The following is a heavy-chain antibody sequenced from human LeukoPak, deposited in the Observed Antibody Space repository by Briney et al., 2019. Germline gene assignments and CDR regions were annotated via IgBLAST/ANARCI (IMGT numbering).Heavy chain of an antibody. CDR2: IKEDGSER. CDR1: AFIFSGHW. Sequence: GGSLRLSCEGSAFIFSGHWMNWVRQTPGKGLEWVASIKEDGSERQYVDSVKGRFSISRDNTKGSLFLQMNSLRAEDTAVYYCARDEFPVPAANFDYWGQGTLVTVSS. V-gene: IGHV3-7*01. CDR3: ARDEFPVPAANFDY. D-gene: IGHD2-2*01. J-gene: IGHJ4*02.